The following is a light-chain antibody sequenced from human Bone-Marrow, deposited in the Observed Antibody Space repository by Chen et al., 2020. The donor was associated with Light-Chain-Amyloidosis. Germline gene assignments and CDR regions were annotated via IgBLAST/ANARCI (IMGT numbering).Light chain of an antibody. CDR3: QVWDRSSDRPV. J-gene: IGLJ3*02. V-gene: IGLV3-21*02. CDR2: DDS. CDR1: NIGSTS. Sequence: SYVLTQPSSVSVAPGQTATIACGGNNIGSTSVHWYQQTPGQAPLLVVYDDSDRPSGIPERWSGSTSGNTATLTISMVEAADEADYCCQVWDRSSDRPVFGGGTKLTVL.